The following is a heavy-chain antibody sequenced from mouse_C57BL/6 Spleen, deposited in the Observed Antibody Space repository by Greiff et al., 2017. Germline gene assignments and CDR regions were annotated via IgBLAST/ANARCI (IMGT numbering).Heavy chain of an antibody. Sequence: VQLQESGAELVKPGASVKISCKASGYAFSSYWMNWVKQRPGKGLEWIGLIYPGDGDTNYNGKFKGKATLTADKSSSTAYMQLSSLTSEDSAVYFCARTGTEYYFDYWGQGTTLTVSS. CDR2: IYPGDGDT. D-gene: IGHD4-1*01. CDR1: GYAFSSYW. V-gene: IGHV1-80*01. J-gene: IGHJ2*01. CDR3: ARTGTEYYFDY.